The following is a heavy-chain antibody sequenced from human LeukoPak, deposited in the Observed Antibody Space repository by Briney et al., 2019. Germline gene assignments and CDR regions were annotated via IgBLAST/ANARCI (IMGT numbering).Heavy chain of an antibody. D-gene: IGHD4-17*01. CDR2: INPSGGST. CDR1: GGTFSSYA. J-gene: IGHJ5*02. Sequence: ASVKVSCKASGGTFSSYAISWVRQAPGQGLEWMGIINPSGGSTSYAQKFQGRVTMTRDMSTSTVYMELSSLRSEDTAVYYCARDRLPTTVTTSGWFDPWGQGTLVTVSS. CDR3: ARDRLPTTVTTSGWFDP. V-gene: IGHV1-46*01.